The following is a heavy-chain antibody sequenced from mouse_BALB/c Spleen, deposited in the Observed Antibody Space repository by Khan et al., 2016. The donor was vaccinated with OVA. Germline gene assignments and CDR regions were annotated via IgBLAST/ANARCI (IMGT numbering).Heavy chain of an antibody. Sequence: QVQLQQPGAELAKPGASVKLSCRTSGYTFTNYWIQWVKQRPGQGLGWIGEIFPGTGTTYYNENFKDKATLNIDTSSSTVYMHLSSLTSEDSAVYFCARCYFGDYDFAYWGQGTLVTVSA. D-gene: IGHD2-13*01. CDR1: GYTFTNYW. CDR3: ARCYFGDYDFAY. J-gene: IGHJ3*01. CDR2: IFPGTGTT. V-gene: IGHV1S132*01.